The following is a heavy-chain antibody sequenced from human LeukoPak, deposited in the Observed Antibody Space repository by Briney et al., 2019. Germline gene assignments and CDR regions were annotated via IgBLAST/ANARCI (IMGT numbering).Heavy chain of an antibody. V-gene: IGHV1-18*01. CDR1: GYTFTSYG. J-gene: IGHJ5*02. D-gene: IGHD2-8*01. CDR2: ISAYNGNT. CDR3: ARQIGYCTNGVCYSSNWFDP. Sequence: ASVKVSCKASGYTFTSYGISWVRQAPGQGLEWMGWISAYNGNTNYAQKLQGRVTMTTDTSTSTAYMELRSLRSDDTAVYYCARQIGYCTNGVCYSSNWFDPWGQGTLVTVSS.